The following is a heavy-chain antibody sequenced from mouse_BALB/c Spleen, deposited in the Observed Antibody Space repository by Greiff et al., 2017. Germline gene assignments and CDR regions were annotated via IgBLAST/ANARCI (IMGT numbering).Heavy chain of an antibody. Sequence: DVMLVESGGGLVQPGGSRKLSCAASGFTFSSFGMHWVRQAPEKGLEWVAYISSGSSTIYYADTVKGRFTISRDNPKNTLFLQMTSLRSEDTAMYYCARSRWYFDVWGAGTTVTVSS. CDR2: ISSGSSTI. CDR1: GFTFSSFG. V-gene: IGHV5-17*02. J-gene: IGHJ1*01. CDR3: ARSRWYFDV.